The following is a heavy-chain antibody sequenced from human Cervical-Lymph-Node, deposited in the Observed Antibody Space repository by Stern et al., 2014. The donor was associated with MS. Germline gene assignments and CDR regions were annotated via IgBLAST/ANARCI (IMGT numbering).Heavy chain of an antibody. V-gene: IGHV3-30-3*01. CDR1: GFTFTSYA. J-gene: IGHJ4*02. Sequence: VQLVESGGGVVQPGRSLRVSCATAGFTFTSYAMNWVRQAPGKGLEWVAVISDDGNSKYYADSVKSLFTISRDNSKNTLFLQMSSLSPEDTDVYYCVRERSSRGFDYWGQGSLVTVSS. CDR2: ISDDGNSK. D-gene: IGHD5/OR15-5a*01. CDR3: VRERSSRGFDY.